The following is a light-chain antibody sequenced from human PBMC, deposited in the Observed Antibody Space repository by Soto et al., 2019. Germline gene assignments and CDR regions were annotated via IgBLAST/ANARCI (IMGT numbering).Light chain of an antibody. CDR1: QSVSSY. V-gene: IGKV3-11*01. CDR3: QQRSNWPS. J-gene: IGKJ5*01. CDR2: DAS. Sequence: SPATLSLSPGERATLSCRASQSVSSYLAWYQQKPGQAPRLLIYDASNRATGIPARFSGNGSGTDFTLTISSLEPEDFAVYYCQQRSNWPSFGQGTRLEIK.